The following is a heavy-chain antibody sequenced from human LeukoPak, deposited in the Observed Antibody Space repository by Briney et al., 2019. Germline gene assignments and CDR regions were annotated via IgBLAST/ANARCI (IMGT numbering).Heavy chain of an antibody. Sequence: KPSETLSLTCAVYGGSFSGYYWSWIGQPPGKGLEWIGEINHSGSTNYNPSLKSRVTISVDTSKNQFSLKLSSVTAADTAVYYCARARAAALLRLHFDYWGQGTLVTVSS. V-gene: IGHV4-34*01. CDR1: GGSFSGYY. J-gene: IGHJ4*02. CDR3: ARARAAALLRLHFDY. CDR2: INHSGST. D-gene: IGHD6-13*01.